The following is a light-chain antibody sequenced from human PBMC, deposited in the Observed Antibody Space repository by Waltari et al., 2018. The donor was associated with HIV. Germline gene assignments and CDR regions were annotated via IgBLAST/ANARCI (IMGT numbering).Light chain of an antibody. J-gene: IGKJ1*01. Sequence: EVVMTQSPATLSVSPGERATLSCRASQNVSANLAWYQVRPGQAPSLLIYGATSRTTGFPARFSASGSGTEFTLTISSLQSEDFAIYYCQQYNDLPQTFGQGTRVDMK. CDR1: QNVSAN. CDR3: QQYNDLPQT. V-gene: IGKV3-15*01. CDR2: GAT.